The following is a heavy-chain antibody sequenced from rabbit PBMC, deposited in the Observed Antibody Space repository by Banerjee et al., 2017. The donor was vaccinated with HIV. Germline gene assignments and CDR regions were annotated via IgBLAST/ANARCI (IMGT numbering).Heavy chain of an antibody. CDR1: GFDLSSYYY. CDR2: GYTGSGST. CDR3: ARRRYADYAKDL. D-gene: IGHD2-1*01. J-gene: IGHJ3*01. V-gene: IGHV1S40*01. Sequence: QSLEESGGDLVKPGASLTLTCTASGFDLSSYYYMCWVRQAPGKGLEWIGCGYTGSGSTWYASWAKGRFTISKTSSTTVTLQMSSLTAADTATYFCARRRYADYAKDLWGQGTLVTVS.